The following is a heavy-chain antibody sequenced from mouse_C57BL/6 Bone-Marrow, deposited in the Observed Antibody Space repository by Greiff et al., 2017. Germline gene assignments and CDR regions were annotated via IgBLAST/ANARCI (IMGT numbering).Heavy chain of an antibody. CDR2: IDPSDSYT. V-gene: IGHV1-50*01. CDR1: GYTFTSYW. J-gene: IGHJ4*01. D-gene: IGHD4-1*02. CDR3: ARYPTGRDY. Sequence: VQLQQPGAELVKPGASVKLSCKASGYTFTSYWMQWVKQRPGQGLEWIGEIDPSDSYTNYNQKFKGKATLTVDTSSSTAYMQLSSLTSEDSAVYYCARYPTGRDYWGQGTSVTVSS.